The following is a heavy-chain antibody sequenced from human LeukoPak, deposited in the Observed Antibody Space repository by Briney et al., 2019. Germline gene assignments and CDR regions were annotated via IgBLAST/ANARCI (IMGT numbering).Heavy chain of an antibody. CDR1: GYTFTSYY. CDR2: INPSGGST. D-gene: IGHD2-21*01. V-gene: IGHV1-46*01. J-gene: IGHJ6*02. Sequence: ASATVSCTSSGYTFTSYYMHWVRQAPGQGLEWMGIINPSGGSTSYAQKFQGRVTMTRDTSTSTVYMELSSLRSEDTAVYYCARDYAGGLFSRYGMDVWGQGTTVTVSS. CDR3: ARDYAGGLFSRYGMDV.